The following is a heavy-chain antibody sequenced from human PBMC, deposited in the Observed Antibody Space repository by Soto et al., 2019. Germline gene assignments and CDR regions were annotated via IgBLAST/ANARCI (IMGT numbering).Heavy chain of an antibody. CDR3: ARGASDFWGGYPEIHFFDS. CDR2: ISHDEGNK. J-gene: IGHJ4*02. Sequence: VQLVESGGGLVKPGGSLRLSCAASEFTFSTYPMHWVRQAPGKGLEWVAVISHDEGNKYYGDSMKGRFTISRDNSKNTLYLQMNSLRGDDTAVYYCARGASDFWGGYPEIHFFDSWGQGTLVTVSS. D-gene: IGHD3-3*01. CDR1: EFTFSTYP. V-gene: IGHV3-30-3*01.